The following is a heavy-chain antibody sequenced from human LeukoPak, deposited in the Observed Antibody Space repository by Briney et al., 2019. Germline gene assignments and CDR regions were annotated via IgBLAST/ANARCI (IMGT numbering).Heavy chain of an antibody. CDR3: AREYYDTSGYFHGGF. J-gene: IGHJ4*02. V-gene: IGHV3-21*01. CDR1: GFTFSSYS. D-gene: IGHD3-22*01. CDR2: ISSSSSYI. Sequence: PGGSLRLSCAASGFTFSSYSMNWVRQAPGKGLEWVSSISSSSSYIYYADSVKGRFTVSRDNAKNSLYLQMNSLRAEDTAVYYCAREYYDTSGYFHGGFWGQGTLVTVSS.